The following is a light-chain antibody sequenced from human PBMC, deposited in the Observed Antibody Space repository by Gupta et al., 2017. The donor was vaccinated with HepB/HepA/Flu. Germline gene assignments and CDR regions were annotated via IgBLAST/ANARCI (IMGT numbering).Light chain of an antibody. V-gene: IGLV2-14*03. CDR1: SSDVGGYNF. CDR3: SSFTKSGHLV. Sequence: QSALTQPASVSGSPGQSITISCTGTSSDVGGYNFVSWYQQHPGKAPKFMMYDVNNRPSGVSNRFSGSKSGNTASLTISGLQPEDEADYYCSSFTKSGHLVFGGGTKLTVL. J-gene: IGLJ3*02. CDR2: DVN.